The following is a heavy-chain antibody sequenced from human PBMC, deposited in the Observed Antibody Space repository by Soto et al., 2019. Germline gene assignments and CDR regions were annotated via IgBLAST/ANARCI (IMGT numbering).Heavy chain of an antibody. CDR3: ARGDRGAFDL. Sequence: EVQLVESGGGLVRPGGSLRLSCAASGFTFSYYWMHWVRQAPGKGLVWVSRIHSDGSSTTYADFVKCRFIISRDNARNTVDLQMNSVRVEDTAVYYCARGDRGAFDLWGQGTVVTVSS. CDR1: GFTFSYYW. J-gene: IGHJ3*01. D-gene: IGHD1-26*01. CDR2: IHSDGSST. V-gene: IGHV3-74*01.